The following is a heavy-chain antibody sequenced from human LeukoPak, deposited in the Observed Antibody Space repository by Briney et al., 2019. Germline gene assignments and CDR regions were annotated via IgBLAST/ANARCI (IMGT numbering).Heavy chain of an antibody. J-gene: IGHJ6*02. CDR2: IYSGGST. D-gene: IGHD4-17*01. CDR3: ARDDYGDGYYYYGMDV. CDR1: GFTFSSNY. Sequence: GGSLRLSCAASGFTFSSNYMSWVRQAPGKGLEWVSDIYSGGSTYYADSVKGRFTISRDNSKNTLYLQMNSLRAEDTAVYYCARDDYGDGYYYYGMDVWGQGTTVTVSS. V-gene: IGHV3-53*01.